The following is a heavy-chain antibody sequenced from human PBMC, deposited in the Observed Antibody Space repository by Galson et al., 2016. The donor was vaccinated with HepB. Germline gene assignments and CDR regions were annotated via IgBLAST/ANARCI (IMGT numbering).Heavy chain of an antibody. CDR2: ISSISSYI. V-gene: IGHV3-21*01. CDR1: GFTFSTYS. CDR3: ARGEWGDVSSMFYFDY. D-gene: IGHD3-16*02. Sequence: SLRLSCAASGFTFSTYSMNWVRQTPGKGLQWVSSISSISSYIYYADSVKGRLTISRDNAKNSLYLQMNSLRADDTAVYYCARGEWGDVSSMFYFDYWGQGILVTVSS. J-gene: IGHJ4*02.